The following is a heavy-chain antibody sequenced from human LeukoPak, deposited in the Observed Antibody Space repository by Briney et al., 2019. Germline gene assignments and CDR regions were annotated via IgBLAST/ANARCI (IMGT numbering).Heavy chain of an antibody. D-gene: IGHD6-19*01. Sequence: GASVKVSCKASGYTFTGYYVHWVRQAPGQGLEWMGWINPNSGGTNYAQKFQGRVTMTRDTSISTAYMELSRLRSDDTAVYYCARGNSKYSSGWYDGPPFDYWGQGTLVTVSS. CDR3: ARGNSKYSSGWYDGPPFDY. J-gene: IGHJ4*02. CDR1: GYTFTGYY. V-gene: IGHV1-2*02. CDR2: INPNSGGT.